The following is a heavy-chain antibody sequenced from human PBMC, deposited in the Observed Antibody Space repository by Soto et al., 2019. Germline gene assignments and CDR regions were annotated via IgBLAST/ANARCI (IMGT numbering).Heavy chain of an antibody. V-gene: IGHV4-59*08. CDR1: GGSISSYY. CDR3: ARHGGYYYDSSGYQYYFDY. D-gene: IGHD3-22*01. J-gene: IGHJ4*02. Sequence: SETLSLTCTVSGGSISSYYWSWIRQPPGKGLEWIGYIYYSGSTNYNPSLKSRVTISVDKSKNQFSLKLNSVTAADTAVYYCARHGGYYYDSSGYQYYFDYWGQGTLVTVSS. CDR2: IYYSGST.